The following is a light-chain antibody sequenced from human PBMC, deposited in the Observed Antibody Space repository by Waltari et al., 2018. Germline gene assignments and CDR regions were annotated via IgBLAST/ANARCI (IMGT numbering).Light chain of an antibody. J-gene: IGKJ1*01. V-gene: IGKV3-15*01. Sequence: ETVMTQSPATLSVSPGEGATLSCRASESVSTKLAWYQRKSGQAPRLLNYGASTRATGIPARFSGTGSGTEFTLTVSSLQSEDFALYYCQQYSNWPPTFGQGTKVDIK. CDR2: GAS. CDR3: QQYSNWPPT. CDR1: ESVSTK.